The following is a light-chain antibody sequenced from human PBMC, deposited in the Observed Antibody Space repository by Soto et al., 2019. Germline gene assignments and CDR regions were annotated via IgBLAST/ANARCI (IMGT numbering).Light chain of an antibody. V-gene: IGKV3D-20*02. CDR2: DAS. CDR3: QQRSNWIT. Sequence: IALTQYTGPLSLSPGERAPLSRRASQSVGSSHLAWYQQKPGQAPRHLIYDASNRATGIPARFSGSGSGTDFTLTISSLEPEDFALYYCQQRSNWITFGQGTLPE. CDR1: QSVGSSH. J-gene: IGKJ5*01.